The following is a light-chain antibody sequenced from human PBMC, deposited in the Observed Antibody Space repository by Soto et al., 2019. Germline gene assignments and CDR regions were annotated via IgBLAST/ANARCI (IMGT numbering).Light chain of an antibody. V-gene: IGKV3-20*01. Sequence: EIFMTQSPATLSVSQWEIATLSWRASQSVSSYLAWYQQKPGQAPRLLIYDASNRATGIPARFSGSGSGTDFTLTISRLEPEDFAVYYCQQYGSSPVTFGQGTKVDIK. J-gene: IGKJ1*01. CDR3: QQYGSSPVT. CDR2: DAS. CDR1: QSVSSY.